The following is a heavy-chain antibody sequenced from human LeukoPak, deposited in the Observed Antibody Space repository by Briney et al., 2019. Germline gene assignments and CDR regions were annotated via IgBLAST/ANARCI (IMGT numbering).Heavy chain of an antibody. D-gene: IGHD6-19*01. CDR3: AIGTSGWYADY. J-gene: IGHJ4*02. V-gene: IGHV1-69*06. Sequence: SVKVSCKASGGTFSSYAISWVRQAPGQGLEWMGGIIPIFGTANYAQKFQGRVTITADKSASTAYMELSSLRSEDTAVYYCAIGTSGWYADYWGQGTLVTVSS. CDR2: IIPIFGTA. CDR1: GGTFSSYA.